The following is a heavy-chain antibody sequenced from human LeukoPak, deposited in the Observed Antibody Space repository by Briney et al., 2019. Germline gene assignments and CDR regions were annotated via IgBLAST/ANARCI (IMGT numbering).Heavy chain of an antibody. D-gene: IGHD2-2*01. CDR2: ISSSGSTI. CDR1: GFTFSDYY. V-gene: IGHV3-11*01. Sequence: PGGSLRLSCAASGFTFSDYYMSWIRQAPGKGLEWVSYISSSGSTIYYADSVKGRFTISRDNAKNSLYLQMNSLRAEDTAVYYCAREVHCSSTSCSDYWGQGTPVTVSS. CDR3: AREVHCSSTSCSDY. J-gene: IGHJ4*02.